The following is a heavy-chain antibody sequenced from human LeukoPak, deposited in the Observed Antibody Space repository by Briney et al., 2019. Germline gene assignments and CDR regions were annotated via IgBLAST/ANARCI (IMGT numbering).Heavy chain of an antibody. CDR3: ARGGGGSYYYYYGMDV. V-gene: IGHV1-18*01. J-gene: IGHJ6*02. CDR1: GYTFTNYV. Sequence: ASVKVSCNASGYTFTNYVVNWVRQAPGQGLEWMGWISAYDGNSNYAETLRGRVTMITDTSTSTAYMELGSLRSDDTAVYYCARGGGGSYYYYYGMDVWGQGTTVTVSS. CDR2: ISAYDGNS. D-gene: IGHD1-26*01.